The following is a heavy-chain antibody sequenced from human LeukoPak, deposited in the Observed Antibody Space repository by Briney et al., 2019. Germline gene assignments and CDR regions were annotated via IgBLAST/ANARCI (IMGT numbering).Heavy chain of an antibody. CDR3: ARYCSGASCYTAWFDY. J-gene: IGHJ4*02. Sequence: ASVKVSCKASGYTFTSYGISWVRQAPGQGLEWMGWISAYNGNTNYAQKLQGRVTMTTDTSTSTAYLQWSSLKASDTAMYYCARYCSGASCYTAWFDYWGQGTLVTVSS. CDR2: ISAYNGNT. D-gene: IGHD2-15*01. V-gene: IGHV1-18*01. CDR1: GYTFTSYG.